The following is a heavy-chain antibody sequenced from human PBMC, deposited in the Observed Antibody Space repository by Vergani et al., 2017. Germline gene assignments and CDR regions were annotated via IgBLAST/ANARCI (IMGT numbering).Heavy chain of an antibody. V-gene: IGHV5-51*01. J-gene: IGHJ6*02. CDR3: ARHGVEYSSSSENYYNGMDV. CDR1: GYSFTSYW. D-gene: IGHD6-6*01. Sequence: EVQLLQSGAEVKKPGESLKISCKGSGYSFTSYWIGWVRQMPGKGLEWMGIIYPGDSDTRYSPSFQGQVTISADKSISTAYLQWSSLKASDTAMYYCARHGVEYSSSSENYYNGMDVWGQGTTVTVSS. CDR2: IYPGDSDT.